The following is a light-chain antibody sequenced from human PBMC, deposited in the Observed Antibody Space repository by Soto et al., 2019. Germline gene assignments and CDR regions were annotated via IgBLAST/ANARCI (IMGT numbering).Light chain of an antibody. CDR3: QQSYSSLALT. Sequence: DIQMTQSPSSLSASVGDRVTITCRASQSISSYLNWYQQKPGKAPKLLIYAASNLQSGVPSRFSGGGSGTDFTLTISSLQPEDFATYYCQQSYSSLALTFGGGTKVDIK. V-gene: IGKV1-39*01. CDR1: QSISSY. J-gene: IGKJ4*01. CDR2: AAS.